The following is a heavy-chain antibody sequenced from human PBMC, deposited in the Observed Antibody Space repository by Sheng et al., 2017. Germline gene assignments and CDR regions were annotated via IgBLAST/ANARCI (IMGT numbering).Heavy chain of an antibody. CDR2: ISWNSGSI. CDR1: GFTFDDYA. D-gene: IGHD1-1*01. V-gene: IGHV3-9*01. CDR3: AKGGVSDWSAFAAVY. J-gene: IGHJ4*02. Sequence: EVQLVESGGGLVQPGRSLRLSCAASGFTFDDYAMHWVRQAPGKGLEWVSGISWNSGSIGYADSVKGRFTISRDNAKNSLYLQMNSLRAEDTALYYCAKGGVSDWSAFAAVYWGQGTLVTVSS.